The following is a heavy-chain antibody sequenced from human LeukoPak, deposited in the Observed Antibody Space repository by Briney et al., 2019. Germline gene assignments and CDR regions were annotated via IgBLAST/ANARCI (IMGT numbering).Heavy chain of an antibody. J-gene: IGHJ4*02. CDR2: ISSSSSYI. D-gene: IGHD3-10*01. CDR1: GFTFSSYE. Sequence: PGGSLRLSCAASGFTFSSYEMNWVRQAPGKGLEWVSSISSSSSYIYYADSVKGRFTISRDNAKNSLYLQMNSLRAEDTAVYYCAREFGEFCFDYWGQGTLVTVSS. V-gene: IGHV3-21*01. CDR3: AREFGEFCFDY.